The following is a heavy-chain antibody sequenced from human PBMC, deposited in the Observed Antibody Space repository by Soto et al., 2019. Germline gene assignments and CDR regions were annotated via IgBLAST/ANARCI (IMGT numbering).Heavy chain of an antibody. CDR1: GFTFSSYA. J-gene: IGHJ3*02. D-gene: IGHD4-17*01. CDR3: AKEGYDYGDYNDAFDI. V-gene: IGHV3-23*01. CDR2: ISGSGGST. Sequence: GGSLRLSCAASGFTFSSYAMSWVRQAPGKGLEWVSAISGSGGSTYYADSVKGRFTISRDNSKNTLYLQMNSLRAEDTAVYYCAKEGYDYGDYNDAFDIWGQGTMVTVSS.